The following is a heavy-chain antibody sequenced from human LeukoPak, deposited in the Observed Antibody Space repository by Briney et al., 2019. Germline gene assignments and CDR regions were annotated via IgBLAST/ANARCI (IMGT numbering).Heavy chain of an antibody. D-gene: IGHD6-6*01. V-gene: IGHV3-7*01. J-gene: IGHJ5*02. CDR1: GFTFSTYW. CDR3: AKDHYSSSYNWFDP. Sequence: GGSLRLSCAASGFTFSTYWMSWVRQAPGKGLEWVASINQDGSEKYYVDSMKGRFTISRDNAKNSLFLQTNSLRVEDTAVYYCAKDHYSSSYNWFDPWGQGTLVTVSS. CDR2: INQDGSEK.